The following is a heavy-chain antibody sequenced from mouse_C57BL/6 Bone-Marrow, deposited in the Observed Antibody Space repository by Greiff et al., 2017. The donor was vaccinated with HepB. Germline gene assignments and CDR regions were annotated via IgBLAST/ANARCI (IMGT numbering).Heavy chain of an antibody. J-gene: IGHJ2*01. CDR3: ARSLYYDYDEGHYFDY. CDR1: GFTFTDYY. V-gene: IGHV7-3*01. D-gene: IGHD2-4*01. CDR2: IRNKANGYTT. Sequence: EVKLMESGGGLVQPGGSLSLSCAASGFTFTDYYMSWVRQPPGKALEWLGFIRNKANGYTTEYSASVKGRFTISRDNSQSILYLQMNALRAEDSATYYCARSLYYDYDEGHYFDYWGQGTTLTVSS.